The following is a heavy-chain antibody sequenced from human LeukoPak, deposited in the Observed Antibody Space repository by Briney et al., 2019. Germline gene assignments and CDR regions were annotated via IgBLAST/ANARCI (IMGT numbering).Heavy chain of an antibody. D-gene: IGHD3-22*01. V-gene: IGHV3-48*03. CDR3: ARGADDNSGYYSIDY. CDR1: GFTFSTYE. CDR2: ISSSGSTM. J-gene: IGHJ4*02. Sequence: PGGSLRLSCAASGFTFSTYEINWVRQAPGKGLEWVSYISSSGSTMYYADSVKGRFTISRDNAKNSLYLQMNSLRAEDTAVYFCARGADDNSGYYSIDYWGQGTLVTVSS.